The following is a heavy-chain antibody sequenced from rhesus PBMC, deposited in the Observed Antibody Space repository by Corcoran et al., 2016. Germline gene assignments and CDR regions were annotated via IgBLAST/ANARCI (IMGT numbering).Heavy chain of an antibody. Sequence: QVQLQESGPGLVKPSETLSLTCAVSGYSISSGYGWSWIRQPPGKWLEWIGYIGVSSGRTNYKPALKSRVTIAKDTSKNQFYLKLSSVTAADTAVYYCARECSGSWILRYFDYWGQGVLVTVSS. V-gene: IGHV4-127*01. CDR1: GYSISSGYG. D-gene: IGHD6-25*01. J-gene: IGHJ4*01. CDR3: ARECSGSWILRYFDY. CDR2: IGVSSGRT.